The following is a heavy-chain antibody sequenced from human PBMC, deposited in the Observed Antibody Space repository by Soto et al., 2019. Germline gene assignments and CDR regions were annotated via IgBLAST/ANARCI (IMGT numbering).Heavy chain of an antibody. CDR1: GFTLSSYW. CDR2: IDSDGIRT. D-gene: IGHD3-9*01. V-gene: IGHV3-74*01. Sequence: EVQLVESGGGLVQPGGSLRLSCAGSGFTLSSYWMHWVRQVPGKGLMWVSRIDSDGIRTNYADSVKGRFTISRDNAKNTLYLQMNYLSAEDTAVYYCARDLGKYDRYYFDYWGQGTLVTVSS. J-gene: IGHJ4*02. CDR3: ARDLGKYDRYYFDY.